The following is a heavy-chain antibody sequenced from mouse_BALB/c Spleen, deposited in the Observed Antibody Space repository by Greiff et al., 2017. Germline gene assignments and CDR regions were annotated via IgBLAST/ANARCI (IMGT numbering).Heavy chain of an antibody. V-gene: IGHV5-9-4*01. D-gene: IGHD1-1*01. J-gene: IGHJ4*01. CDR3: ARVNYGRAMDY. Sequence: EVNLVESGGGLVKPGGSLKLSCAASGFTFSSYAMSWVRQSPEKRLEWVAEISSGGSYTYYPDTVTGRFTISRDNAKNTLYLEMSSLRSEDTAMYYCARVNYGRAMDYWGQGTSVTGSS. CDR2: ISSGGSYT. CDR1: GFTFSSYA.